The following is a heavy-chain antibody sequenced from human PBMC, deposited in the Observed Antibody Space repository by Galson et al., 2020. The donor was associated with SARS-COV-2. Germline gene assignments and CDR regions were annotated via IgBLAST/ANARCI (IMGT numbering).Heavy chain of an antibody. Sequence: GGSLRLSCEASGFTFSSYPMHWVRQAPGKGLEWVATVSHDGVNKYHADSLKGRFTISRDSSKDTLFLQMTSLRPDDTAVYFCARDSRTYSSSTRFPDYWGQGTLVIVSS. CDR3: ARDSRTYSSSTRFPDY. V-gene: IGHV3-30-3*01. D-gene: IGHD6-6*01. J-gene: IGHJ4*02. CDR2: VSHDGVNK. CDR1: GFTFSSYP.